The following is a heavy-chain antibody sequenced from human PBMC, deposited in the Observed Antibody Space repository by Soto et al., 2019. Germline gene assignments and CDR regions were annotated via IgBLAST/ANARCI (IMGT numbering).Heavy chain of an antibody. CDR3: ARHVLLFPGPGSYDFFDY. Sequence: TETLSLTCTVSGDSISGDTYFWGWIRQPPGKGLEWIGNMFYRGSTYYNPSLKSRVSVVVDTSKNQFSLRLSSMTAADTAVYYCARHVLLFPGPGSYDFFDYWGQGILVTVFS. CDR1: GDSISGDTYF. D-gene: IGHD3-10*01. V-gene: IGHV4-39*01. J-gene: IGHJ4*02. CDR2: MFYRGST.